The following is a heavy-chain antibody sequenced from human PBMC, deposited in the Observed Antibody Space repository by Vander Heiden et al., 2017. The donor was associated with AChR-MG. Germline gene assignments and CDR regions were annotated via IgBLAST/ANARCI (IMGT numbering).Heavy chain of an antibody. D-gene: IGHD3-3*01. CDR1: GFTVSSHY. CDR2: IYGGGST. CDR3: ARVGTYYDFWSVYYTLNWFDP. J-gene: IGHJ5*02. Sequence: EVQLVETGGGLIQPGGSMRLSCAASGFTVSSHYMSWVRQAPGKGLEWVSVIYGGGSTYYADSVKGRFTISRDNSKNTLYLQMNSLRAEDTAVYYCARVGTYYDFWSVYYTLNWFDPWDQGTLVTVSS. V-gene: IGHV3-53*02.